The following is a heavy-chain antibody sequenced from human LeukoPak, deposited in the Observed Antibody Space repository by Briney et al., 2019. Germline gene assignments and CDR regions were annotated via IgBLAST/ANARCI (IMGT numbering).Heavy chain of an antibody. CDR3: AREIAAAGFDY. V-gene: IGHV3-48*03. J-gene: IGHJ4*02. D-gene: IGHD6-13*01. CDR1: GFTFSSYE. CDR2: ISSSGSTI. Sequence: GGSLRLSCAASGFTFSSYEMNWVRQAPGKGLEWVSYISSSGSTIYYADFVKGRFTISRDNAKNSLYLQMNSLRAEDTAVYYCAREIAAAGFDYWGQGTLVTVSS.